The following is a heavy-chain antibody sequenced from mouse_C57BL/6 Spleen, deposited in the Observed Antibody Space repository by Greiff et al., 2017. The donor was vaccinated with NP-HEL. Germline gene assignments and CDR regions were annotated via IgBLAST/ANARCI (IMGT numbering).Heavy chain of an antibody. CDR1: GYSITSGYY. J-gene: IGHJ3*01. V-gene: IGHV3-6*01. Sequence: EVQLQQSGPGLVKPSQSLSLTCSVTGYSITSGYYWNLIRQIPGNKLEWMGYISYDGSNNYNPSLKNRISITRDTSKNQFFLKLNSVTTEDTATYYCGSGYYEFADWGKGTLVTVSA. CDR3: GSGYYEFAD. CDR2: ISYDGSN. D-gene: IGHD2-3*01.